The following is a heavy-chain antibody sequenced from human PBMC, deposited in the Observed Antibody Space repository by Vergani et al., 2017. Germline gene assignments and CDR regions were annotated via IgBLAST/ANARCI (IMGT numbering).Heavy chain of an antibody. D-gene: IGHD1-1*01. CDR3: ARGGAYDAWVFDY. CDR2: IYYSGST. V-gene: IGHV4-59*01. J-gene: IGHJ4*02. Sequence: QVQLQESGPGLVKPSETLSLTCTVSGGYISSYYWSWIRQPPGKGLEWIGYIYYSGSTNYNPSLKSRVTISVDTSKNQFSLKLSSVTAADTAVYYCARGGAYDAWVFDYWGQGTLVTVSS. CDR1: GGYISSYY.